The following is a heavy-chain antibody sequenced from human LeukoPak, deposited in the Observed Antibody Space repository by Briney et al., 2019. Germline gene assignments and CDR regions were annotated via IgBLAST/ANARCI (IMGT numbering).Heavy chain of an antibody. D-gene: IGHD4-11*01. V-gene: IGHV4-31*03. CDR3: ARDYFSNRFDY. J-gene: IGHJ4*02. CDR1: GHSISGCGYS. Sequence: SQTLSLTCTVSGHSISGCGYSWSWIRQHTGKGLEWIRNIYYSGSTYYNPSLKSRVTISVDTSKKQFSLRLSSVTAADTAVYYCARDYFSNRFDYWGQGTLVTVSS. CDR2: IYYSGST.